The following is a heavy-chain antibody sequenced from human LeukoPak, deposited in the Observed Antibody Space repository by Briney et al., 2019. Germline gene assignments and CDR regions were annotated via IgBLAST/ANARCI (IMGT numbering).Heavy chain of an antibody. Sequence: GGSLRLSCVASGFTFSTYWISWVRQAPAKGLEWVADIKEDGTEKYYVDSVKGRFTISRYNAKNSLYLQMDRLRAEDTAVDYCVRGQGYSSSGFRDLDYWGQGTLVTVSS. CDR3: VRGQGYSSSGFRDLDY. J-gene: IGHJ4*02. D-gene: IGHD6-13*01. CDR1: GFTFSTYW. V-gene: IGHV3-7*01. CDR2: IKEDGTEK.